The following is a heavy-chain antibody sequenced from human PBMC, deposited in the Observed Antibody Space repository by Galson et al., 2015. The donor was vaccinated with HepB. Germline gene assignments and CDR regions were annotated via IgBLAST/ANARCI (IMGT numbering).Heavy chain of an antibody. D-gene: IGHD3-22*01. Sequence: SLRLSCAASGFTFSSYWMTWVRQAPGKGLEWVANIKQDGSEKYYVDSVKGRFTISRDNAKNSQYLQMNSLRVEDTAVYYCARDGLLGYSDSSGMKDGIDYWGQGTLVTVSS. CDR3: ARDGLLGYSDSSGMKDGIDY. CDR2: IKQDGSEK. CDR1: GFTFSSYW. J-gene: IGHJ4*02. V-gene: IGHV3-7*03.